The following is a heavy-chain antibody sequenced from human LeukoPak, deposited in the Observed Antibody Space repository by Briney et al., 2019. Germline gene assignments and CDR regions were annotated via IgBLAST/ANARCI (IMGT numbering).Heavy chain of an antibody. Sequence: PSETLSLTCTVSGGSISSYHWSWIRQTPGKGLEWIGDIYYSGSTNYNPSLKSRVTISVDTSKNQFSLKLSSATAADTAVYYCARHTDIAPLSSLKYWGQGTLVTVSS. D-gene: IGHD6-13*01. CDR1: GGSISSYH. V-gene: IGHV4-59*08. CDR3: ARHTDIAPLSSLKY. CDR2: IYYSGST. J-gene: IGHJ4*02.